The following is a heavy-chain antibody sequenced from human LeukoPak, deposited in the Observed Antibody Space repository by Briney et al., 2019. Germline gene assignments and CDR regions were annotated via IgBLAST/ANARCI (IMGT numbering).Heavy chain of an antibody. CDR2: ISNSGGRS. V-gene: IGHV3-23*01. CDR1: GFTFNNYA. Sequence: GGSLRLSCADSGFTFNNYAMSWVRQAPGKGLEWVSVISNSGGRSYYADSVKGRFTISRDNSKNTLYLQMNSLRPEDTAVYYCAAWLTEGFDYWGQGTLVTVSS. D-gene: IGHD6-19*01. CDR3: AAWLTEGFDY. J-gene: IGHJ4*02.